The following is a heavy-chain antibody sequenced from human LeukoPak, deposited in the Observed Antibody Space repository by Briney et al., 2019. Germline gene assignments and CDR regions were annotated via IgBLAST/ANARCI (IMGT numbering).Heavy chain of an antibody. CDR1: GFTFSSYS. V-gene: IGHV3-48*02. CDR3: ARDSSYAQDY. D-gene: IGHD2/OR15-2a*01. CDR2: IGVSSNTI. Sequence: GGSLRLSCAASGFTFSSYSMNWVRQAPGKGLEWVSYIGVSSNTIYYADFVKGRFTISRDNGKNSLYLQMSSLRDEDTAVYYCARDSSYAQDYWGQGTLVTVSS. J-gene: IGHJ4*02.